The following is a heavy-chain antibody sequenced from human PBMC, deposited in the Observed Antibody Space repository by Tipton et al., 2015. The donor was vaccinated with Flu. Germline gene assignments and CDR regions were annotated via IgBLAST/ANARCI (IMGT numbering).Heavy chain of an antibody. Sequence: TLSLTCTVSGYSISSGFYWGWIRQPPGKGLEWIGNIYRSGSTFYNPSLKSRVTISVDTSKNQFSLKLTSVTAADTAVYSCARALRTTGFDYWGQGTLVTVSS. CDR2: IYRSGST. D-gene: IGHD1-1*01. CDR1: GYSISSGFY. V-gene: IGHV4-38-2*02. J-gene: IGHJ4*02. CDR3: ARALRTTGFDY.